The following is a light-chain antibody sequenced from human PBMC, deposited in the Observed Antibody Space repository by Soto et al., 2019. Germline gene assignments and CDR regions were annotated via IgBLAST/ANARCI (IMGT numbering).Light chain of an antibody. V-gene: IGLV1-44*01. CDR1: SSNIGSNT. Sequence: LAQPPSASGTPGQRVTISCSGSSSNIGSNTVNWYQQLPGTAPKLLIYSNHHRPSGVPDRFSGSKSGTSASLAISGLQSEDEADYYCAACDDSLNGYVFGTGTKVTVL. CDR2: SNH. CDR3: AACDDSLNGYV. J-gene: IGLJ1*01.